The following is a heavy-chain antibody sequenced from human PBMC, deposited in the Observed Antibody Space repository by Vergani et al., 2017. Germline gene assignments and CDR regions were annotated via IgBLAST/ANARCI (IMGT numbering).Heavy chain of an antibody. Sequence: QVQLQESGPGLVKPSETLSLTCTVSGGSISSYYWSWIRQPPGKGLEWIGYIYYSGSTNYNPSLKSRVTISVVTSKNQFSLKLSSVTAADTAVYYCARVIVVVPAAIPQGYYYMDVWGKGTTVTVSS. D-gene: IGHD2-2*01. J-gene: IGHJ6*03. CDR3: ARVIVVVPAAIPQGYYYMDV. V-gene: IGHV4-59*01. CDR1: GGSISSYY. CDR2: IYYSGST.